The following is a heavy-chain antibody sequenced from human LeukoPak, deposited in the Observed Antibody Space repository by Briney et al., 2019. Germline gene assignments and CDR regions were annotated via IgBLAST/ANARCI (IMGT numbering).Heavy chain of an antibody. CDR3: ARDFLGYSYGYSTKFDP. CDR2: INIRTGST. Sequence: SVKVSCKASGYSFTSYYVHWVRQAPGQGLEWVGIINIRTGSTTYAQKVQGRVTVTRDTSTSTVYMELSSLRSEDTALYYCARDFLGYSYGYSTKFDPWGQGTLVTVSS. V-gene: IGHV1-46*01. D-gene: IGHD5-18*01. J-gene: IGHJ5*02. CDR1: GYSFTSYY.